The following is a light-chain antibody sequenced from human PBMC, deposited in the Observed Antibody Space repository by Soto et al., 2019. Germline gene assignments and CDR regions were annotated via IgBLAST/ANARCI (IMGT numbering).Light chain of an antibody. J-gene: IGKJ4*01. CDR2: QAS. V-gene: IGKV1-5*03. Sequence: DIQMTQSPSTLSASVGDRVTITCRASQSISSWLAWYQQKPGKATKLLIYQASSLQSGVPSRFSGSGSGTEFSLTISSLQPDDFATYYCQSGVTFGGGTKVDIK. CDR1: QSISSW. CDR3: QSGVT.